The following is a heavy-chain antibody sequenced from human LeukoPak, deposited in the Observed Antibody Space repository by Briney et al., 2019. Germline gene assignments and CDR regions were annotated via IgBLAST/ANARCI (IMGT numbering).Heavy chain of an antibody. D-gene: IGHD6-13*01. Sequence: GGSLRLSCVASGISLRSYSVHWVRQAPGKGLEWVALTSHDESNKKYADSVRGRCTISRDDAKDSVYLEINSLRDEDTAVYYCARVGYTHWSVDDWGQGSLVTVSS. J-gene: IGHJ4*02. CDR3: ARVGYTHWSVDD. V-gene: IGHV3-30-3*01. CDR1: GISLRSYS. CDR2: TSHDESNK.